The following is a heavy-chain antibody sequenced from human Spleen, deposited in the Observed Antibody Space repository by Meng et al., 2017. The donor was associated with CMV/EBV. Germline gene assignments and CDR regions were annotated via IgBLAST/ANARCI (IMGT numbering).Heavy chain of an antibody. CDR2: INSDGSST. V-gene: IGHV3-74*01. D-gene: IGHD1-26*01. Sequence: GESLKISCAASGFTFRNYWMHWVRQAPGKGLVWVSRINSDGSSTSYADSVKGQFTISRDNAINTLYLQMNSLRAEDTAVYYCVREGVGATWDYWGQGTLVTVSS. J-gene: IGHJ4*02. CDR3: VREGVGATWDY. CDR1: GFTFRNYW.